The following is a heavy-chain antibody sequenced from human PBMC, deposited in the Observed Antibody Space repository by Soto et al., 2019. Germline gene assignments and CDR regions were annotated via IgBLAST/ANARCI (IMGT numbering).Heavy chain of an antibody. Sequence: QVQLQESRPGLVKPSQTLSLTCTVSGGSISSGGYYWSWIRQHPGKGLEWIGYIYYSGSTYYNPSLKSRVTISVDTSKSQFSLKRSSVTAADTAVYYCARDRVGDYGGRFLDYWGQGTLVTVSS. V-gene: IGHV4-31*03. CDR1: GGSISSGGYY. D-gene: IGHD4-17*01. CDR2: IYYSGST. J-gene: IGHJ4*02. CDR3: ARDRVGDYGGRFLDY.